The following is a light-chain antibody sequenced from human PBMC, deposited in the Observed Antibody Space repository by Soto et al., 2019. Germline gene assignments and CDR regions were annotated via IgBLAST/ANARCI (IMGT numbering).Light chain of an antibody. Sequence: QSALTQPPSASGSPGQSVTISCTGTSSDVGGYNYVSWYQQHPGKAHKLMIYEVSKPPSGVPDRFSGYKSDNTASLTVSGLQAEDEADYYCSSYAAGSNFVFGTGTKLTVL. CDR1: SSDVGGYNY. CDR2: EVS. J-gene: IGLJ1*01. V-gene: IGLV2-8*01. CDR3: SSYAAGSNFV.